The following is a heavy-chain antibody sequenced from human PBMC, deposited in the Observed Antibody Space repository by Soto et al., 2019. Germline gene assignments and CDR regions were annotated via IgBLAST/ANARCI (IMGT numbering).Heavy chain of an antibody. CDR2: INPSGGST. Sequence: GASVKVSCKASGYTFTSSYMHWVRQAPGQGLEWMGIINPSGGSTSYAQKFQGRVTMTRDTSTSTVYMELSSLRSEDTAVYYCARSAVSGYSYGLTGYWGQGTLVTVSS. D-gene: IGHD5-18*01. CDR1: GYTFTSSY. J-gene: IGHJ4*02. CDR3: ARSAVSGYSYGLTGY. V-gene: IGHV1-46*01.